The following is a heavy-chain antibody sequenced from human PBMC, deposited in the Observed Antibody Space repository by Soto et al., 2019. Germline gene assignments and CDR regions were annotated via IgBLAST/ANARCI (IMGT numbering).Heavy chain of an antibody. J-gene: IGHJ4*02. D-gene: IGHD2-2*01. CDR3: GAGYCCSTSCFDY. CDR2: IIPILGIA. V-gene: IGHV1-69*02. Sequence: QVQLVQSGAEVKKPGSSVKVSCKASGGTFSSYTISWVRQAPGQGLEWMGRIIPILGIANYAQKFQGRVITTTAKTSTTTSMEVRSLRCADETVDYYGAGYCCSTSCFDYWGQGTLVTVSS. CDR1: GGTFSSYT.